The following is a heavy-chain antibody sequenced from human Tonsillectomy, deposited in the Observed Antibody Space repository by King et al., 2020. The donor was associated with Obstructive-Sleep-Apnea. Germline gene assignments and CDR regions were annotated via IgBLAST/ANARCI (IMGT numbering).Heavy chain of an antibody. J-gene: IGHJ3*01. D-gene: IGHD6-19*01. CDR2: IGGSGGSS. V-gene: IGHV3-23*04. CDR1: GFTFNSYA. Sequence: QLVQSGGDLVQPGGSLRLSCAASGFTFNSYALGWVRQAPGKGLEWVSGIGGSGGSSYFAKSVKGRFTTSRDNPKNTPYLQMHSLRVDDTARYYCAQGELSSGWFDAFDVWGQGAMVTVST. CDR3: AQGELSSGWFDAFDV.